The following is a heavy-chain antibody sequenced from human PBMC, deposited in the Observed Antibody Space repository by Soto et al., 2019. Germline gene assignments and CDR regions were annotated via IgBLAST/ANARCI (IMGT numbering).Heavy chain of an antibody. J-gene: IGHJ3*02. V-gene: IGHV3-33*01. CDR1: GFTFSSYG. Sequence: GGSLRLSCAASGFTFSSYGMQWVRQAPGKGLEWVAVIWYDGSNKYYADSVKGRFTISRDNSKNTLYLQMNSLRAEDTAVYYCARGRYQLLLDAFDIWGQGTMVTVSS. D-gene: IGHD2-2*01. CDR3: ARGRYQLLLDAFDI. CDR2: IWYDGSNK.